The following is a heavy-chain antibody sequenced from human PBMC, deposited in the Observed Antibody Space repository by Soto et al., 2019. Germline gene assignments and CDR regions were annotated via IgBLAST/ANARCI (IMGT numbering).Heavy chain of an antibody. CDR2: ISGSDGNT. Sequence: EVQLLESGGGLVQPGGSLRLSCAASGFTFSSYAMSWVRQAPGKGLEWVSGISGSDGNTYYADSVKGRFTISRDTSKNTLDLQMNSRRAEDTAVYYCAKAGGLATFWHFDLWGRGTLVTVSS. CDR3: AKAGGLATFWHFDL. CDR1: GFTFSSYA. J-gene: IGHJ2*01. V-gene: IGHV3-23*01. D-gene: IGHD5-12*01.